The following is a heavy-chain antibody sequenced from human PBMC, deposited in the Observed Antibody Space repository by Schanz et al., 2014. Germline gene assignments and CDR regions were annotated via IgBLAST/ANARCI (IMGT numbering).Heavy chain of an antibody. CDR2: ITYNGGTI. Sequence: EVHLVESGGGLVQPGGSLRLSCAASGITFSSHSFNWVRQAPGKGLEWISYITYNGGTIYYADSVKGRFTISRDNAKNSLCLEMSSLRAEDTAVYYCARDGEAAAGCDYWGQGTLVTVSS. CDR1: GITFSSHS. J-gene: IGHJ4*02. V-gene: IGHV3-48*01. CDR3: ARDGEAAAGCDY. D-gene: IGHD6-13*01.